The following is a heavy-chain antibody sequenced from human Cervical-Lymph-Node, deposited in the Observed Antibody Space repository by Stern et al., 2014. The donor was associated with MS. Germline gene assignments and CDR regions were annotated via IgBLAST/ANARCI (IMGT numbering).Heavy chain of an antibody. J-gene: IGHJ4*02. V-gene: IGHV3-11*01. CDR1: GFTFSDHC. D-gene: IGHD1-7*01. CDR2: ICTSATNT. Sequence: VQLVQSGGGLVKPGGSLRLSCVASGFTFSDHCLNWIRQVPGKGLEWVSSICTSATNTYYADSVKGRFTISRDNAKNSLYLQMNSLRAEDTAVYYCARGNYNAHFPRYWGQGTLVTVSS. CDR3: ARGNYNAHFPRY.